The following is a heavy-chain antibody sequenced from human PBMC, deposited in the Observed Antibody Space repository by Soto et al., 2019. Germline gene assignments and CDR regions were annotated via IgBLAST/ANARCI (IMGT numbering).Heavy chain of an antibody. V-gene: IGHV4-30-4*01. J-gene: IGHJ6*02. D-gene: IGHD3-10*01. CDR1: GGSINSGDYY. CDR2: IFHSGST. CDR3: ARDRYYGSGTYYNFYSGMDV. Sequence: SETLSLTCTVSGGSINSGDYYWTWVRQPPGKGLEWIGNIFHSGSTYYTPSLQSRVTISLDTSKNHFSLKLSSVTPADTAVYYCARDRYYGSGTYYNFYSGMDVWGQGTTVTVS.